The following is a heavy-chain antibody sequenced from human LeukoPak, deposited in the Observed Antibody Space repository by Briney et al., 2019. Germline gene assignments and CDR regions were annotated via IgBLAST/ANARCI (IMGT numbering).Heavy chain of an antibody. V-gene: IGHV6-1*01. D-gene: IGHD2-2*01. Sequence: SQTLSLTCAISGDSVSSNSAAWNWIRQSPSRGLEWLGRTYYRSKWYNDYAVSAKSRITINPDTSKNQFSLQLNSVTPEDTAVYYCARDLSSDIVVVPAAMGFDYWGQGTLVTVSS. CDR2: TYYRSKWYN. J-gene: IGHJ4*02. CDR3: ARDLSSDIVVVPAAMGFDY. CDR1: GDSVSSNSAA.